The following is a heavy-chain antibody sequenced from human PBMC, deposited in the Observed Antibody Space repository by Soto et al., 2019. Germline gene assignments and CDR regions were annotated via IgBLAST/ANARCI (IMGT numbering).Heavy chain of an antibody. CDR2: IYYSGST. Sequence: SETLSLTCTVSGGSISGYYWSWIRQPPGKGLEYIGYIYYSGSTNYNPSLKSRVTISVDTSKNQFSLKLTSVTTADTAVYYCARGKDIILMTLDVRGQGTTVTVSS. D-gene: IGHD2-8*01. J-gene: IGHJ6*02. CDR1: GGSISGYY. V-gene: IGHV4-59*01. CDR3: ARGKDIILMTLDV.